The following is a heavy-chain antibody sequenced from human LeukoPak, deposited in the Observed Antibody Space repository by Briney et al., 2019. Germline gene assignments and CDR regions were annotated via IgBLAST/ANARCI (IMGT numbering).Heavy chain of an antibody. CDR1: GFSLNDYG. J-gene: IGHJ4*02. CDR3: TKTIKTGGFDY. D-gene: IGHD2-15*01. V-gene: IGHV3-9*01. Sequence: GGSLRLSCAASGFSLNDYGMHWVRRAPGKGLEWVSGISWDSGTIGYADSVKGRFTISRDNAKNSLYLQMNSLRADDTAFYYYTKTIKTGGFDYWGQGTLVTVSS. CDR2: ISWDSGTI.